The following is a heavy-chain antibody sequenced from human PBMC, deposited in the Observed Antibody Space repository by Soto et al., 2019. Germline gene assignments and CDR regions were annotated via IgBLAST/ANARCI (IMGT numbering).Heavy chain of an antibody. CDR1: GGTFSSFD. CDR3: ARSYGGTPRGVIIRGMGFDP. CDR2: IVPLFGRA. Sequence: QVHLVQSGAEVKKPGSSVGVSCKASGGTFSSFDITWVRQAPGEGLEWLGGIVPLFGRADYEQNFKGRVTINADKSTGIAYLEMRNRREDDTAVYISARSYGGTPRGVIIRGMGFDPGGAGTLITVSS. J-gene: IGHJ5*02. D-gene: IGHD3-10*01. V-gene: IGHV1-69*06.